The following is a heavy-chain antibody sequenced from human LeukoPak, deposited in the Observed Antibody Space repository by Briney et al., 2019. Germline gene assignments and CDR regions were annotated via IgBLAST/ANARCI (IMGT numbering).Heavy chain of an antibody. V-gene: IGHV3-23*01. CDR2: ISGSGGST. J-gene: IGHJ4*02. D-gene: IGHD6-19*01. CDR3: AKDLTGGWYFDLVRYYFDY. Sequence: GGSLRLSCAASGFTFSSYAMSWVRQAPGKGLEWVSAISGSGGSTYYADSVKGRFTISRDNSKNTLYLQINSLRAEDTAVYYCAKDLTGGWYFDLVRYYFDYWGQGTLVTVSS. CDR1: GFTFSSYA.